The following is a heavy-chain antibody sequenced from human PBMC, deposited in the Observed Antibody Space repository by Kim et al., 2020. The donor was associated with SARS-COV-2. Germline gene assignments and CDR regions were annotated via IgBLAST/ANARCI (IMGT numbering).Heavy chain of an antibody. Sequence: SVKVSCKASGGTFSSYAISWVRQAPGQGLEWMGGIIPIFGTANYAQKFQGRVTITADESTSTAYMELSSLRSEDTAVYYCARDKSLGSSAAAGTIFYGMDVWGQGTTVTVSS. V-gene: IGHV1-69*13. CDR1: GGTFSSYA. CDR2: IIPIFGTA. D-gene: IGHD6-13*01. J-gene: IGHJ6*02. CDR3: ARDKSLGSSAAAGTIFYGMDV.